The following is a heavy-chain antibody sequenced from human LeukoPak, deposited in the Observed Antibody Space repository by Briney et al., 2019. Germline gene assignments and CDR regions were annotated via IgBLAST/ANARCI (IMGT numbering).Heavy chain of an antibody. V-gene: IGHV4-4*02. J-gene: IGHJ4*02. CDR3: AREGGPYRPLDY. CDR1: GGSITSTNY. Sequence: ASETLSLTCGVSGGSITSTNYWTWVRQPPGKGLEWIGEFNLQGSTNYNPSLMGRVAISVDMSENHTSLQLTSVTAADTAVYYCAREGGPYRPLDYSGQGTLVTVPS. CDR2: FNLQGST.